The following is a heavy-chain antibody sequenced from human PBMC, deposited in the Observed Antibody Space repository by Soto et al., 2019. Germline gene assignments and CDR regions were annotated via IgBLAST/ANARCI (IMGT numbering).Heavy chain of an antibody. J-gene: IGHJ4*02. Sequence: SETLSLTCAVYGGSFSGYYWSWIRQPPGKGLEWIGEINHSGSTNYNPSLKSRVTISVDTSKNQFSLKLSSVTAADTAVYYCANLLYIVGATISDYWGQGTLVTVSS. CDR2: INHSGST. D-gene: IGHD1-26*01. CDR3: ANLLYIVGATISDY. CDR1: GGSFSGYY. V-gene: IGHV4-34*01.